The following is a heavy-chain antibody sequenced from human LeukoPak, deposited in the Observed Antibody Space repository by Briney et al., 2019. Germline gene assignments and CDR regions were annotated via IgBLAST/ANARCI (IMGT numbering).Heavy chain of an antibody. V-gene: IGHV3-23*01. D-gene: IGHD6-13*01. CDR2: ISGSGGST. J-gene: IGHJ4*02. CDR1: GFTFDDYA. CDR3: AKVTAAAGPSFDY. Sequence: GGSLRLSCAASGFTFDDYAMSWVRQAPGKGLEWVSAISGSGGSTYYADSVKGRFTISRDNSKNTLYLQMNSLRAEDTAVYYCAKVTAAAGPSFDYWGQGTLVAVSS.